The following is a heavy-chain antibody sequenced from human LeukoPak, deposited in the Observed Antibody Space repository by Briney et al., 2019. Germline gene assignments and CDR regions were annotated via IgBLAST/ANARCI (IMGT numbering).Heavy chain of an antibody. CDR3: ARSSIVVVSILDY. CDR2: ICSNGGST. CDR1: GFPFSSYA. V-gene: IGHV3-64*01. Sequence: GGSLRLSCAASGFPFSSYAMHWVRQAPGEGLEYVSAICSNGGSTSYANSVKGRFTISRDNSKNTLYLQMGSLRDENMAVYYCARSSIVVVSILDYWGQGTLVTVSS. D-gene: IGHD2-2*01. J-gene: IGHJ4*02.